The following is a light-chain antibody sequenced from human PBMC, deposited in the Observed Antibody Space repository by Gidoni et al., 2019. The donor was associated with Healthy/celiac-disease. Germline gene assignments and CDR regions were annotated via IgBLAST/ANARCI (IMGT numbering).Light chain of an antibody. CDR1: NIGSKS. CDR2: YDS. V-gene: IGLV3-21*04. J-gene: IGLJ2*01. Sequence: SYVLTQPPSVSVAPGKTARITCGGNNIGSKSVHWYQQKPGQAPVLVIYYDSDRPSGIPERFSVSHSGNTATLTISRVEVGDEADYYFQVWDSSSDYVVFGGGTKLTVL. CDR3: QVWDSSSDYVV.